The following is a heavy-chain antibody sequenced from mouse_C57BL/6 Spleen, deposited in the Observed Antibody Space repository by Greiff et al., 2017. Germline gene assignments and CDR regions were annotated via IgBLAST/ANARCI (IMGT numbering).Heavy chain of an antibody. CDR1: GFNINDYY. Sequence: EVQLQQSGAELVRPGASVKLSCTASGFNINDYYMHWVKQRPEQGLEWIGRIDPEDGDTAYAPTFQGKATMTVDPSSNTAYLQLSSLTSEDTAVYYCTTLGYGSSYDIDYWGQGTSVTVSS. V-gene: IGHV14-1*01. CDR3: TTLGYGSSYDIDY. J-gene: IGHJ2*02. CDR2: IDPEDGDT. D-gene: IGHD1-1*01.